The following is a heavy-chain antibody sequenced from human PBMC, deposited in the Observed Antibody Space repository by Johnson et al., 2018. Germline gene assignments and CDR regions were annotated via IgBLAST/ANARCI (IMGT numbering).Heavy chain of an antibody. CDR2: ISRNGDST. CDR3: ARDTSGYSYEYIQY. V-gene: IGHV3-64*01. J-gene: IGHJ1*01. CDR1: GFTFSTYA. Sequence: EVQLVESGGGLVQPGGSLRLSCAASGFTFSTYAMHWVRQAPGKGLEYVSTISRNGDSTYYANAVKGRFTISRDNSKTTLYLQMASLRAEDMAVYYCARDTSGYSYEYIQYWGQGTLVTVSS. D-gene: IGHD3-22*01.